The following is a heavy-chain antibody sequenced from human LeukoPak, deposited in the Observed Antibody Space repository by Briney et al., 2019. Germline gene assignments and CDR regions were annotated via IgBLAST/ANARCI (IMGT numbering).Heavy chain of an antibody. CDR2: MNPNNGNT. J-gene: IGHJ4*02. CDR3: ARDPLTYYDFWSGRYYFDY. CDR1: EYTFTSYD. D-gene: IGHD3-3*01. V-gene: IGHV1-18*01. Sequence: ASVKVSCKASEYTFTSYDINWVRQATGQGLEWMGWMNPNNGNTNYAQKLQGRVTMTTDTSTSTAYMELRSLRSDDTAVYYCARDPLTYYDFWSGRYYFDYWGQGTLVTVSS.